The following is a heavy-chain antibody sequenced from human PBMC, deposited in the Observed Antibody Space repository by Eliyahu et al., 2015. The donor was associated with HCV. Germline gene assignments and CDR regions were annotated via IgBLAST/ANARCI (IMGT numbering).Heavy chain of an antibody. J-gene: IGHJ5*02. CDR2: IHYSGST. V-gene: IGHV4-59*01. D-gene: IGHD6-19*01. CDR3: ASGGGGIAVAGTGGWFDP. Sequence: QVQLQESGPGLVKPSETLSLTCTVXGGSITTYXWSWIRKPPGRGLEWIGYIHYSGSTNYNPSLKSRLTISLDTSKNQFSLKLTSVTAADTAVYFCASGGGGIAVAGTGGWFDPWGQGTLVTVSS. CDR1: GGSITTYX.